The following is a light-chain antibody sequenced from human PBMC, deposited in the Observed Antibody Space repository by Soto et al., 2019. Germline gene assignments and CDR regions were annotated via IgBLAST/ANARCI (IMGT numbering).Light chain of an antibody. CDR1: QTISNNY. Sequence: EIVLTQSTGTLSLSPGEGATLSCRASQTISNNYLAWYQHKPGQAPRLLIYAASTRATGIPDRFSGSWSGADFTLTVHRLDPEDFAVYYCPQYGTSPRTFGQGNKVEI. CDR3: PQYGTSPRT. J-gene: IGKJ1*01. V-gene: IGKV3-20*01. CDR2: AAS.